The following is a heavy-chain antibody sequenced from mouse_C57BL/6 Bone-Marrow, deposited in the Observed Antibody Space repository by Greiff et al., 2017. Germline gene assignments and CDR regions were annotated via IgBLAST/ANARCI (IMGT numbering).Heavy chain of an antibody. V-gene: IGHV1-19*01. CDR3: ATELSYFDY. CDR2: INPYNGGT. D-gene: IGHD3-3*01. J-gene: IGHJ2*01. CDR1: GYTFTDYY. Sequence: VQLQQSGPVLVKPGASVKMSCTASGYTFTDYYMNWVKQSPGKSLEWIGVINPYNGGTSYNQKFKGKATLTVDKSSSTAYMELNSLTSEDSAVYSCATELSYFDYWGQGTTLTVSS.